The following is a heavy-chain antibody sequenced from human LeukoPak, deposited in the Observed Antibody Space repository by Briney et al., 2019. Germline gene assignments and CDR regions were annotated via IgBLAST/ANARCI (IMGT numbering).Heavy chain of an antibody. CDR2: IYYSGST. V-gene: IGHV4-39*07. CDR1: GGSISSRSYY. Sequence: PSETLSLTCTVSGGSISSRSYYWGWIRQPPGKGLEWIGSIYYSGSTNYNPSLKSRVTISVDTSKNQFSLKLSSVTAADTAVYYCARVRLYYGSGSYYKGGLHFDYWGQGTLVTVSS. J-gene: IGHJ4*02. CDR3: ARVRLYYGSGSYYKGGLHFDY. D-gene: IGHD3-10*01.